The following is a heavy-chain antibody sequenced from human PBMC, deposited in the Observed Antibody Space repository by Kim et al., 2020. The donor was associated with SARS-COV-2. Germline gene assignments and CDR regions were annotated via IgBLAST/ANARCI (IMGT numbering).Heavy chain of an antibody. Sequence: SETLSLTCTVSGGSVSSGSYYWSWIRQPPGKGLEWIGYIYYSGSTNYNPSLKSRVTISVDTSKNQFSLKLSSVTAADTAVYYCARERELAATTDAFDIWGQGTMVTVSS. J-gene: IGHJ3*02. CDR3: ARERELAATTDAFDI. D-gene: IGHD2-15*01. CDR1: GGSVSSGSYY. V-gene: IGHV4-61*01. CDR2: IYYSGST.